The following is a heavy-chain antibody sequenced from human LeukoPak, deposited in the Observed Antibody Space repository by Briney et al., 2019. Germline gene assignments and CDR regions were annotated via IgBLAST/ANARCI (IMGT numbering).Heavy chain of an antibody. Sequence: SQTLSLTCTLPVASTSNALHFSRSVRQAPGKGLEWIGYIYHYGSTSYTPSLGSRLTMTVDTSENQFSLKLRSVTAADSGIYYCMGMGRWGQGTRVTVSS. CDR1: VASTSNALHF. V-gene: IGHV4-30-4*03. D-gene: IGHD7-27*01. J-gene: IGHJ4*02. CDR3: MGMGR. CDR2: IYHYGST.